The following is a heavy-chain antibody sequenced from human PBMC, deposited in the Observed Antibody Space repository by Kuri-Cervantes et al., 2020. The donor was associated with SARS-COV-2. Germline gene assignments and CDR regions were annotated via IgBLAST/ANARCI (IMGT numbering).Heavy chain of an antibody. D-gene: IGHD3-3*01. Sequence: ESLKISCTVSGGSISSSSYYWSWIRQPPGKGLEWIGEINHSGSTNYNPSLKSRVTISVDTSKNQFSLKLSSVTAADTAVYYCARWSGSVYFDYWGQGTLVTVSS. V-gene: IGHV4-39*07. CDR2: INHSGST. CDR1: GGSISSSSYY. CDR3: ARWSGSVYFDY. J-gene: IGHJ4*02.